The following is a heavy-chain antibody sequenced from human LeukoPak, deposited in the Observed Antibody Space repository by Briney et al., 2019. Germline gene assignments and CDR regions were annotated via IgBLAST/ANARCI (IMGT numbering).Heavy chain of an antibody. CDR2: IYSGGST. CDR1: GFTVSNNY. V-gene: IGHV3-66*02. D-gene: IGHD3-3*02. J-gene: IGHJ4*02. Sequence: GGSLRLSCVVSGFTVSNNYMSWVRQAPRKGLEWVSLIYSGGSTYYADSVKGRFTISRDNSKNTVYLQMNSLRAEDTAVYYCARDVSFLEWLPYYWGQGTLVTVSS. CDR3: ARDVSFLEWLPYY.